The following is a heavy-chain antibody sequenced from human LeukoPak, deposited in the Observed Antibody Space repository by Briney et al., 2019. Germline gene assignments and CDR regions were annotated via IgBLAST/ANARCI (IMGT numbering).Heavy chain of an antibody. Sequence: SETLSLTCTVSGVSITSGTYYWTWIRQPAGKGLEWIGRMYSTGRVNYNPSLKSRVTMLLDTAKNHISLKLTSVTAADTAIYFCARASETAMVTLWGQGTRVTVSS. CDR3: ARASETAMVTL. D-gene: IGHD5-18*01. J-gene: IGHJ4*02. CDR1: GVSITSGTYY. CDR2: MYSTGRV. V-gene: IGHV4-61*02.